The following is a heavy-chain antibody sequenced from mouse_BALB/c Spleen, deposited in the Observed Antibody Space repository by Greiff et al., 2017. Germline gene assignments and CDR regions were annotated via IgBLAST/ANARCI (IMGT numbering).Heavy chain of an antibody. Sequence: VQLQQSGPELVKPGASVKISCKASGYAFSSSWMNWVKQRPGQGLEWIGRIYPGDGDTNYNGKFKGKATLTADKSSSTAYMQLSSLTSVDSAVYFCASLQAWFAYWGQGTLVTVSA. CDR3: ASLQAWFAY. CDR2: IYPGDGDT. V-gene: IGHV1-82*01. J-gene: IGHJ3*01. CDR1: GYAFSSSW.